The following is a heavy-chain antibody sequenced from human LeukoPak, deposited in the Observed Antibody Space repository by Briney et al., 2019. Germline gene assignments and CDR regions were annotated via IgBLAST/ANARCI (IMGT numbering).Heavy chain of an antibody. Sequence: SETLSLTCAVYGGSFSGYYWSWIRQPPGKGLERIGEINHSGSTNYNPSLKSRVTISVDTSKNQFSLKLSSVTAADTAVYYCARAPLDRRYFDYWGQGTLVTVSS. CDR2: INHSGST. CDR3: ARAPLDRRYFDY. V-gene: IGHV4-34*01. J-gene: IGHJ4*02. CDR1: GGSFSGYY.